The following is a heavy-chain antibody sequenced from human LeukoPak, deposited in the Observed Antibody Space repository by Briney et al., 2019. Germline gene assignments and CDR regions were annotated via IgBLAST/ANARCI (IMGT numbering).Heavy chain of an antibody. D-gene: IGHD2-21*02. Sequence: SETLSLTCTVSGXSISSYYWSWIRQPPGKGLEWIGYIYYSGSTKYNPSLKSRVTISVDTSKNQFSLKLNSVTAADTAVYYCARGGAGNCGDACYLNWFDPWGQGTLVTVSS. CDR2: IYYSGST. V-gene: IGHV4-59*01. CDR3: ARGGAGNCGDACYLNWFDP. J-gene: IGHJ5*02. CDR1: GXSISSYY.